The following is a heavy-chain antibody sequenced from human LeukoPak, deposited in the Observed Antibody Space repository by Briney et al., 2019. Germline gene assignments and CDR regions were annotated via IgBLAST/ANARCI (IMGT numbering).Heavy chain of an antibody. V-gene: IGHV4-59*01. CDR2: ISYSGST. CDR1: GGSISSYY. CDR3: ARGRLGGSGSYYNVLDY. D-gene: IGHD3-10*01. J-gene: IGHJ4*02. Sequence: SETLSLTCTVSGGSISSYYWSWIRQPPGKGLEWIGYISYSGSTNYNPSLKSRVTISVDTSRNQCSLKLSSVTAADADVYYCARGRLGGSGSYYNVLDYWGQGTLVTVSS.